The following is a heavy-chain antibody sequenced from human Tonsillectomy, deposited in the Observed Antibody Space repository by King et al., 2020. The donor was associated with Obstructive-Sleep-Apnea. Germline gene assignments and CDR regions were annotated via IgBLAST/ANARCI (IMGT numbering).Heavy chain of an antibody. Sequence: VQLQESGPGLVKPSGTLSLTCAVSGGSIGTTNWWSWVRQPPGKGLEWIGEIYHSGSTNYNPSLRSRVTISLDKSKNQFSLNLSSVTAAVTAVYYCARDGWGSVTTGGYYFYYGMDVWGQGTTVTVSS. CDR3: ARDGWGSVTTGGYYFYYGMDV. J-gene: IGHJ6*02. D-gene: IGHD4-17*01. CDR1: GGSIGTTNW. V-gene: IGHV4-4*02. CDR2: IYHSGST.